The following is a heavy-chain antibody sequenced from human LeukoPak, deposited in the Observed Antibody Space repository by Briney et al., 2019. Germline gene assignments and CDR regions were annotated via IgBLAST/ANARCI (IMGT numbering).Heavy chain of an antibody. V-gene: IGHV4-39*07. J-gene: IGHJ4*02. D-gene: IGHD6-25*01. CDR3: ARATAAPSSYYFDH. CDR2: IYENENT. Sequence: SETLSLTCSVSGGSIRSSHSFWGWIRQPLGKGLEWIATIYENENTYYSPSLKSRVTISVDTSNNEFSLNLNSVTAADTAMYYCARATAAPSSYYFDHWGQGTLVTVSS. CDR1: GGSIRSSHSF.